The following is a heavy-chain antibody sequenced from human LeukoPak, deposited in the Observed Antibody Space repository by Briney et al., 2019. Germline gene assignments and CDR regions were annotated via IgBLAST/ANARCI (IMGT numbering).Heavy chain of an antibody. CDR2: ISSSSSTI. CDR1: GFTFSSYS. CDR3: ARERGGYYYYDSSGYGAFDI. Sequence: PGVSLRLSCAASGFTFSSYSMNWVRQAPGKGLEWVSYISSSSSTIYYADSVKGRFTISRDNAKNSLYLQMNSLRDEDTAVYYCARERGGYYYYDSSGYGAFDIWGQGTMVTVSS. J-gene: IGHJ3*02. D-gene: IGHD3-22*01. V-gene: IGHV3-48*02.